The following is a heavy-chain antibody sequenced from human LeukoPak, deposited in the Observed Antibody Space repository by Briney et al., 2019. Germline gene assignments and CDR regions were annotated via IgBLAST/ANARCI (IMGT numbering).Heavy chain of an antibody. CDR1: GFTFSSYG. CDR3: AKVAHYYYYNYMDV. Sequence: HPGGSLRLSCAASGFTFSSYGMSWVRQAPGKGLEWVSAISGSGGSTYYADSVKGRFTISRDNSKNTLYLQMNSLRAEDTAVYFCAKVAHYYYYNYMDVWGKGTTVTLSS. J-gene: IGHJ6*03. V-gene: IGHV3-23*01. CDR2: ISGSGGST.